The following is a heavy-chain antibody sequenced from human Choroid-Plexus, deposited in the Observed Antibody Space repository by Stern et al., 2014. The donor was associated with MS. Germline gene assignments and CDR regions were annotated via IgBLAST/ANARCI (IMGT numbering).Heavy chain of an antibody. J-gene: IGHJ4*02. D-gene: IGHD4-23*01. CDR2: ISDSGNT. CDR1: GGSITSAGYY. V-gene: IGHV4-39*01. Sequence: QLQLQESGPGLVKPSETLSLTCSVSGGSITSAGYYWGWIRQPPGKRLEWLGSISDSGNTLYNPSLTSRVTVSADASKNEISLNRRFVTAADTAVYYCARRGGGKEFDYWGQGNLVTVSS. CDR3: ARRGGGKEFDY.